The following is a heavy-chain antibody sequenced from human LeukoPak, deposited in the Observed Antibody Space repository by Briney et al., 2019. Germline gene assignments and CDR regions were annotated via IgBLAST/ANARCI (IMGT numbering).Heavy chain of an antibody. V-gene: IGHV3-33*01. CDR1: GFTFSSYG. CDR3: ARDEYSSGCFDY. J-gene: IGHJ4*02. Sequence: PGRSLRLSCAASGFTFSSYGMHWVRQAPGKGLEWVAVIWYDGSNKYYADSVKGRFTISRDNSKNTLYLQMNSLRAEDTAVYYCARDEYSSGCFDYWGQGTLVTVSS. CDR2: IWYDGSNK. D-gene: IGHD6-19*01.